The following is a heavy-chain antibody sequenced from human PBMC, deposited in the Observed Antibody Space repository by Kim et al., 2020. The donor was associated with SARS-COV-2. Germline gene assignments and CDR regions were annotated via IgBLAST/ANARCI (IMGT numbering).Heavy chain of an antibody. V-gene: IGHV1-69*13. J-gene: IGHJ5*02. CDR2: IIPIFGTA. CDR1: GGTFSSYA. Sequence: SVKVSCKASGGTFSSYAISWVRQAPGQGLEWMGGIIPIFGTANYAQKFQGRVTITADESTSTAYMELSSLRSEDTAVYYCASTYYYGSGSPAWGQGTLVTVSS. D-gene: IGHD3-10*01. CDR3: ASTYYYGSGSPA.